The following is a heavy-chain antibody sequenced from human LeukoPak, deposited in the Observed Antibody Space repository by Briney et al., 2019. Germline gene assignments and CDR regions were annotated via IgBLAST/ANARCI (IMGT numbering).Heavy chain of an antibody. CDR2: IIPILGIA. J-gene: IGHJ3*02. CDR3: ASYGNRITMVPVNAFDI. D-gene: IGHD3-10*01. Sequence: SVKVSCKASGGTFSSYAISWVRQAPGQGLEWMGRIIPILGIANYAQKFQGRVTITADKSTSTAYMELSSLRSEDTAVYYCASYGNRITMVPVNAFDIWGQGTMVTVSS. CDR1: GGTFSSYA. V-gene: IGHV1-69*04.